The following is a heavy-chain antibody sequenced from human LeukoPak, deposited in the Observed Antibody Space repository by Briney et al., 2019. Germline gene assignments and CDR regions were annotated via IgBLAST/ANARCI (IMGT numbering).Heavy chain of an antibody. CDR1: GYTFTSYY. Sequence: ASVKVSCKASGYTFTSYYMHWVRQAPGQGLEWMGIINPSGGSTSYAQKFQGRVTMTKDTSTSTVYMELSSLRSEDTAVYYCARVQGVTIFGAAHPFDYWGQGTLVTVSS. CDR2: INPSGGST. J-gene: IGHJ4*02. D-gene: IGHD3-3*01. V-gene: IGHV1-46*01. CDR3: ARVQGVTIFGAAHPFDY.